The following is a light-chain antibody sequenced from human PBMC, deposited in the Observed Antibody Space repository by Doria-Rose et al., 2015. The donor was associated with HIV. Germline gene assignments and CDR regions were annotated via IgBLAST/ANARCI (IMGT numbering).Light chain of an antibody. J-gene: IGKJ1*01. CDR2: DGS. V-gene: IGKV3-20*01. Sequence: TQSPGTLSLSPGERATLPCRASQSFSSTYLAWYQQKPGQAPSLLIYDGSTRATGIPDRFSASGSGADITLTSNRLEPDDCAPCCWQQYGTSWTFGRGTTGE. CDR3: QQYGTSWT. CDR1: QSFSSTY.